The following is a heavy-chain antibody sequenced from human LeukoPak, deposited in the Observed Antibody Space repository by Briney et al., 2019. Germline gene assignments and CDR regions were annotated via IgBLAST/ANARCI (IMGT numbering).Heavy chain of an antibody. V-gene: IGHV3-53*01. D-gene: IGHD3-16*01. CDR2: IYSGGST. Sequence: PGGSLRLSCAASGFTVSFNYMSWVRQAPGKGLEWISVIYSGGSTYYADSVKGRFTISRDDSKNTLYLQMNSLRGEDTAAYYCARAVDVADYWGQGTLVAVSS. CDR3: ARAVDVADY. J-gene: IGHJ4*02. CDR1: GFTVSFNY.